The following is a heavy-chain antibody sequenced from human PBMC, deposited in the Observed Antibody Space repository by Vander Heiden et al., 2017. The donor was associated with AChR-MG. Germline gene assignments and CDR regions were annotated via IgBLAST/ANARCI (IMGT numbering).Heavy chain of an antibody. Sequence: QVQLVQSGAEVKKPGASVKVSCKASGYTFTGYYMHWGRQAPGQGLEWMGWINPNSGGTNYAQKVQCRVTMTRDTSISTAYMELSRLRSEDTAVYYCARVASTMIVVAHFDYWGQGTLVTVSS. V-gene: IGHV1-2*02. CDR1: GYTFTGYY. CDR3: ARVASTMIVVAHFDY. D-gene: IGHD3-22*01. J-gene: IGHJ4*02. CDR2: INPNSGGT.